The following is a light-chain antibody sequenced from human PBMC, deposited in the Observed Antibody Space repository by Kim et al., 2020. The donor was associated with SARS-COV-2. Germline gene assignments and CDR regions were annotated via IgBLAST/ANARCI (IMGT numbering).Light chain of an antibody. J-gene: IGKJ1*01. V-gene: IGKV2-28*01. Sequence: DIVMTQSPLSLPVTPGEPASISCRSSQSLLHSNGYNYLDWYLQKPGQSPQLLIYLGSNRASGVPDRFSGSGLGTDFTLKISRVEAEDVGVYYCMQALQIRTFGQGTKVDIK. CDR3: MQALQIRT. CDR2: LGS. CDR1: QSLLHSNGYNY.